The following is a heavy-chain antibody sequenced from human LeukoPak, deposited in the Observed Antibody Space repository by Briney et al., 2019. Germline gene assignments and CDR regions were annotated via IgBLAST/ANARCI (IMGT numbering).Heavy chain of an antibody. CDR1: GFPFSSYA. CDR3: ARGRGYLMTDPEY. V-gene: IGHV3-23*01. CDR2: LTGTGRTT. Sequence: GGSLRLSCAASGFPFSSYAMSWVRQAPDQGLEWVSALTGTGRTTYYADSVKGRFTISRDNSENTLYLQMSSLRVEDTAVYYCARGRGYLMTDPEYWGQGTLVTVSS. J-gene: IGHJ4*02. D-gene: IGHD2-21*02.